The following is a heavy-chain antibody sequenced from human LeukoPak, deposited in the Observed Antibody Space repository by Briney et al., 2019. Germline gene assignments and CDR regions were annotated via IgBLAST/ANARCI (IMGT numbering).Heavy chain of an antibody. J-gene: IGHJ4*02. Sequence: GGSLRLSCTASGFTFGDYAMSRVRQAPGKGLEWVANIKEDGSEKYYVDSVKGRFTISRDNAKNSLYLQMNSLRAEDTAVYFCARDRWGYSYGGDWGQGTQVTVSS. V-gene: IGHV3-7*01. CDR2: IKEDGSEK. CDR1: GFTFGDYA. D-gene: IGHD5-18*01. CDR3: ARDRWGYSYGGD.